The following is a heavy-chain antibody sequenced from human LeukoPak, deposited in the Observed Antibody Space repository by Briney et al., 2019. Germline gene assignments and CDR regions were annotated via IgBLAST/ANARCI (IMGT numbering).Heavy chain of an antibody. J-gene: IGHJ4*02. D-gene: IGHD6-19*01. Sequence: ASVKVSCKASGYTFTSYAMHWVRQAPGQRLEWMGWINAGNGNTKYSQKFQGRVTMTEDTSTDTAYMELSSLRSEDTAVYYCATAMRGWYYFDYWGQGTLVTVSS. V-gene: IGHV1-3*01. CDR1: GYTFTSYA. CDR2: INAGNGNT. CDR3: ATAMRGWYYFDY.